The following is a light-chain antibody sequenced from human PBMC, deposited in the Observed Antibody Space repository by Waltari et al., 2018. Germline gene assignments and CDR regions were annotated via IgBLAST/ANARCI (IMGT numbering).Light chain of an antibody. CDR2: SND. V-gene: IGLV1-44*01. CDR3: SSWDDSLSGRV. J-gene: IGLJ1*01. Sequence: QSVLTQAPSASGTPGQRVTISCSGGSSNIGRKPVSWYQQLPGAAPKLLIYSNDRRPSGVPDRFSGSKSGTSASLAISGLQSEDEADYYCSSWDDSLSGRVFGPGTRVTVL. CDR1: SSNIGRKP.